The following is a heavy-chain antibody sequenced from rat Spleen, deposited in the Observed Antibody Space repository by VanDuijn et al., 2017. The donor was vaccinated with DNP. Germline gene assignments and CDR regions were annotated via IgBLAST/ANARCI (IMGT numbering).Heavy chain of an antibody. Sequence: EVQLVESGGGLVQPGRSLKLSCAASGFTFGDYDMAWVRQAPTTGLEWVASISPRGGSTYYRDSVKGRFTISRDDSKSVLYLQMDSLRSEDTATYYGTTERTFGFYYDGSSPNLFANWGQGTLVTVSS. J-gene: IGHJ3*01. D-gene: IGHD1-12*03. CDR3: TTERTFGFYYDGSSPNLFAN. CDR1: GFTFGDYD. V-gene: IGHV5-20*01. CDR2: ISPRGGST.